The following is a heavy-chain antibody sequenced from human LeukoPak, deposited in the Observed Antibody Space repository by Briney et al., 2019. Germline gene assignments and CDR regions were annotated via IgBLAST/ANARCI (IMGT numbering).Heavy chain of an antibody. CDR3: ARDRAVSWFDS. CDR2: ISLDGTKK. V-gene: IGHV3-30*03. Sequence: GGSLRLSCAVSGLTLSNVWMNWVRQAPGKGLEWVTFISLDGTKKSYADSVKGRFTFSRDDSKNTLYLEMNSLRAEDTAVYYCARDRAVSWFDSWGLGTLVTVSS. D-gene: IGHD3-10*01. CDR1: GLTLSNVW. J-gene: IGHJ5*01.